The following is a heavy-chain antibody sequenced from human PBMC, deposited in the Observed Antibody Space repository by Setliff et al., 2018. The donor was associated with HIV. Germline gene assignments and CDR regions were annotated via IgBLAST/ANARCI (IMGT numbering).Heavy chain of an antibody. V-gene: IGHV3-74*01. CDR1: GFTFRNYW. J-gene: IGHJ4*02. CDR3: TNWNPPGY. CDR2: INSDGSTI. Sequence: GGSLRLSCVASGFTFRNYWMHWVRQVPGKGLVWVSRINSDGSTITYADSVKDRFTISRDNAKSTLYLQLSSLRADDTASYYCTNWNPPGYWGQGTLVTVSS. D-gene: IGHD1-20*01.